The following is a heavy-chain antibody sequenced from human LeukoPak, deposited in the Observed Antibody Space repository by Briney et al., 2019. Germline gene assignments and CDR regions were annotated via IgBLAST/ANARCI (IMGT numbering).Heavy chain of an antibody. CDR2: ISAYNGNT. CDR1: GYNFNTYW. D-gene: IGHD3-10*01. J-gene: IGHJ4*02. CDR3: ARSGDY. V-gene: IGHV1-18*04. Sequence: GESLKISCMGSGYNFNTYWVARVRQLPGKGLEWMGWISAYNGNTNYAQKLQGRVTMTTDTSTSTAYMELRSLRSDDTAVYYCARSGDYWGQGTLVTVSS.